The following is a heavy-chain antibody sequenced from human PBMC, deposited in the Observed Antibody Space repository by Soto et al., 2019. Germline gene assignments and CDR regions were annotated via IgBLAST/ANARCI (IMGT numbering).Heavy chain of an antibody. Sequence: VGSLRLSCAASGFTFSSYAMSWVRQAPGKGLEWVSAISGSGGSTYYADSVKGRFTISRDNSKNTLYLQMNSLRAEDTAVYYCAKDQLEVPANWFDPWGQGTLVTVSS. D-gene: IGHD1-1*01. CDR3: AKDQLEVPANWFDP. J-gene: IGHJ5*02. CDR1: GFTFSSYA. V-gene: IGHV3-23*01. CDR2: ISGSGGST.